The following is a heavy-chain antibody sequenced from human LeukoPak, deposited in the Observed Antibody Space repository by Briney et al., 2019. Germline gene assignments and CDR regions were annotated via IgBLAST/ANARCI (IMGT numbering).Heavy chain of an antibody. CDR1: GGSISSYY. D-gene: IGHD6-13*01. CDR2: MYSSGS. V-gene: IGHV4-4*07. CDR3: AYAPVGSSWRGYFQH. J-gene: IGHJ1*01. Sequence: SETLSLTCTVSGGSISSYYLSWIRQTAGKGLEWIGRMYSSGSNYNPSLKSRVTMSIDTSTNQLSLKLSSVTAADTAVYYCAYAPVGSSWRGYFQHWGQGTLATVSS.